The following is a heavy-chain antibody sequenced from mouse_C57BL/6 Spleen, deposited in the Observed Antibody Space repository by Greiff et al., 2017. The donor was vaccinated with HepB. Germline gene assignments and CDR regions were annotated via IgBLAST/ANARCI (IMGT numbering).Heavy chain of an antibody. V-gene: IGHV10-1*01. Sequence: EVKVVESGGGLVQPKGSLKLSCAASGFSFNTYAMNWVRQAPGKGLEWVARIRSKSNNYATYYADSVKDRFTISRDDSESMLYLQMNNLKTEDTAMYYCVRQDLDYGNSGLAMDYWGQGTSVTVSS. CDR3: VRQDLDYGNSGLAMDY. D-gene: IGHD2-1*01. CDR1: GFSFNTYA. J-gene: IGHJ4*01. CDR2: IRSKSNNYAT.